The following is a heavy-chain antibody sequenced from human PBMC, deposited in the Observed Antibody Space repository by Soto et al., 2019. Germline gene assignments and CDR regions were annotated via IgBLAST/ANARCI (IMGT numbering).Heavy chain of an antibody. J-gene: IGHJ4*02. CDR1: GFTFSSYG. CDR3: ARPSYYYDSSGQMALDY. Sequence: GGSLRLSCAASGFTFSSYGMHWVRQAPGKGLEWVAVIWYDGSNKYYADSVKGRFTFSRDNSKNTLFLQMNSLRAEDTAVYYCARPSYYYDSSGQMALDYWGQGTLVTVSS. CDR2: IWYDGSNK. V-gene: IGHV3-33*01. D-gene: IGHD3-22*01.